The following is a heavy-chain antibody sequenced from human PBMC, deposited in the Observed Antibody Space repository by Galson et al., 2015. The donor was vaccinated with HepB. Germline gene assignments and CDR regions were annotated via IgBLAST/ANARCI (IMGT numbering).Heavy chain of an antibody. CDR2: INPNSGGT. D-gene: IGHD5-12*01. V-gene: IGHV1-2*02. Sequence: SVKVSCKASGYTFTGYYMHWVRQAPGQGLEWMGWINPNSGGTNYAQKFQGRVTMTRDTSISTAYMELSRLRSDDTAVYYCARVQIVATNNWFDPWGQGTLVTVSS. J-gene: IGHJ5*02. CDR3: ARVQIVATNNWFDP. CDR1: GYTFTGYY.